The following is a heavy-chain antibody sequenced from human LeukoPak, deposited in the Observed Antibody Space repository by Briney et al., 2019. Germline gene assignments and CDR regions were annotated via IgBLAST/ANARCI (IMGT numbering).Heavy chain of an antibody. CDR3: AGTYYYDSSGYYSFDY. D-gene: IGHD3-22*01. CDR1: GGSISSGGYY. J-gene: IGHJ4*02. CDR2: IYYSGST. V-gene: IGHV4-31*03. Sequence: SETLSLTRTVSGGSISSGGYYWSWIRQHPGKGLEWIGYIYYSGSTYYNPSLKSRVTISVDTSKNQFSLKLSSVTAADTAVYYCAGTYYYDSSGYYSFDYWGQGTLVTVSS.